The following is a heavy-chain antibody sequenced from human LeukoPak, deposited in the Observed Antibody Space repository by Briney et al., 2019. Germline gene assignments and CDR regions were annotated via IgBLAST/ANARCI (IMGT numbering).Heavy chain of an antibody. V-gene: IGHV4-34*01. CDR1: GGAVSGYY. J-gene: IGHJ3*02. D-gene: IGHD3-10*01. CDR3: ARGDPYGSGSYYKSRAFDI. Sequence: SETLALSCAVDGGAVSGYYGSWIRQPPGKGLEWIGEINHSGSTNYNPSLKSRVTISVDTSNNQFSMKLSSVTAADTAVYYCARGDPYGSGSYYKSRAFDIWGQGTMVTVSS. CDR2: INHSGST.